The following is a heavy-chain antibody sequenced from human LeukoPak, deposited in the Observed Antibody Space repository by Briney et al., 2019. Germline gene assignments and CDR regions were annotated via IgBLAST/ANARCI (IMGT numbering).Heavy chain of an antibody. CDR2: IYYSGST. CDR3: ARHGYSTRNCYFDL. CDR1: GGSISSSSHY. D-gene: IGHD3-22*01. Sequence: PSETLSLTCTVSGGSISSSSHYWGWIRQPPGKGLEWIGSIYYSGSTYYNPSLKSRVTISVDTSKNQFSLKLSSVTAADTAVYYCARHGYSTRNCYFDLWGRGTLVTVSS. J-gene: IGHJ2*01. V-gene: IGHV4-39*01.